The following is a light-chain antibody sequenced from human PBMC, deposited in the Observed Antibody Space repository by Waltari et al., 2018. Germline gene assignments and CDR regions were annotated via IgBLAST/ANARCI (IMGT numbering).Light chain of an antibody. J-gene: IGLJ1*01. Sequence: SYVLAQPASVSVAPGTTARLPCEVLHSGSKNVQWYQHRPGQAPVLVVHDDSDRPSGIPERFSGSNSGNTATLIISGVEAGDEADYFCQVWDGSSDHYVFGTGTAVTV. CDR1: HSGSKN. CDR3: QVWDGSSDHYV. V-gene: IGLV3-21*03. CDR2: DDS.